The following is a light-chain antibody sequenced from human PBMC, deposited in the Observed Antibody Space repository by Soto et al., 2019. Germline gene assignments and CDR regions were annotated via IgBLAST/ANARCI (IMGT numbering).Light chain of an antibody. CDR1: QSINIW. CDR2: DAS. CDR3: QQYLGIPAK. Sequence: STLSASVGDRVTIACRASQSINIWLAWYQQKPGKAPNLLIYDASSLEGGVPSRFNGSGSGTEFTLTISSLQPDDSASYHCQQYLGIPAKLGQGTKV. V-gene: IGKV1-5*01. J-gene: IGKJ1*01.